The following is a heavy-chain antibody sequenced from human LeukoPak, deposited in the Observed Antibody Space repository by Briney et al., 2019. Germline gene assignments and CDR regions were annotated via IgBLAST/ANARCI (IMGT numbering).Heavy chain of an antibody. D-gene: IGHD2-8*01. J-gene: IGHJ6*03. CDR3: ARHMEDIVLMVSYYYMDV. CDR2: IYYSGST. CDR1: GGSISSYY. V-gene: IGHV4-59*01. Sequence: SETLSLTCTASGGSISSYYRSWIRQPPGKGLEWIGYIYYSGSTNYNPSLKSRVTISVDTSKKQFSLKLSSVTAADTAVYYCARHMEDIVLMVSYYYMDVWGKGTTVTVSS.